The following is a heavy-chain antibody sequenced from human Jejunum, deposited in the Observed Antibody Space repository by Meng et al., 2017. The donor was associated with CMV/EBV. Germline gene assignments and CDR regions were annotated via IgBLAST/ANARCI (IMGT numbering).Heavy chain of an antibody. CDR3: ARGNLGYCSSTSCLPDY. CDR2: VYHSGGT. Sequence: GSISSSNWWSWVRQPPGKGLEWIGEVYHSGGTNYNPSLKSRVTISVDKSKNQFSLKLSSVTAADTAVYYCARGNLGYCSSTSCLPDYWGQGTLVTVSS. J-gene: IGHJ4*02. V-gene: IGHV4-4*02. D-gene: IGHD2-2*01. CDR1: GSISSSNW.